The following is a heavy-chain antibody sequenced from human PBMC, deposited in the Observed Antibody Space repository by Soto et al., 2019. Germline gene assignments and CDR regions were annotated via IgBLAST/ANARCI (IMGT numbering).Heavy chain of an antibody. CDR3: ASEGSRWFDFDY. V-gene: IGHV3-7*01. D-gene: IGHD3-10*01. Sequence: GGSLRLSCAASGFTLRSYWMSWVRQAPGKGLEWVANIKQDGSEKYYVDSVKGRFTISRDNAKNSLYLQMNSLRAEDTAVYYCASEGSRWFDFDYWGQGTLVTVSS. J-gene: IGHJ4*02. CDR2: IKQDGSEK. CDR1: GFTLRSYW.